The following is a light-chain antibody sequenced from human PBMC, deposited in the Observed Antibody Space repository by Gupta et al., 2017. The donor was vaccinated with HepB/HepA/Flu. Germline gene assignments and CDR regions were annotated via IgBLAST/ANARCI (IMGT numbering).Light chain of an antibody. CDR1: QSISSW. V-gene: IGKV1-5*03. Sequence: DIQMTQSPSTLSASVGDTVTITCRASQSISSWLAWDQQKPGKAPKLLIYKASTLESGVPPRFSGGGSGTEFTLTISSLQPDDFATYYCQQYGTFGQGTKVEI. CDR2: KAS. CDR3: QQYGT. J-gene: IGKJ1*01.